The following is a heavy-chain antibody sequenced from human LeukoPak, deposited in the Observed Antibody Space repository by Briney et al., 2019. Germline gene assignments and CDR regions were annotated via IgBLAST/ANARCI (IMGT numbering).Heavy chain of an antibody. D-gene: IGHD2-21*02. CDR3: AEDPGYCGGDCYSAYYYYYYGMDV. V-gene: IGHV3-30*18. J-gene: IGHJ6*02. CDR2: ISYDGSNK. CDR1: GFTFSSYG. Sequence: GGSLRLSCAASGFTFSSYGMHWVRQAPGKGLEWVAVISYDGSNKYYADSVKGRFTIPRDNPKNTLYLQMNSLRAEDTAVYYCAEDPGYCGGDCYSAYYYYYYGMDVWGQGTTVTVSS.